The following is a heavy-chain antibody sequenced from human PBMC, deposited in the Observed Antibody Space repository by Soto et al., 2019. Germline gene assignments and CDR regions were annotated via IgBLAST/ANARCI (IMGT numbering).Heavy chain of an antibody. CDR2: IYGDDNK. CDR1: GFSLSTSGVG. Sequence: QITLKESGPTLVKPTQTLTLTCTFSGFSLSTSGVGVGWIRQSPGEALEWLAVIYGDDNKRYSPSLKSRLIIPKDTSKNQVVLTMTNMDPVDTATYYWAQRLCEYCGSTSCYDYWGQGTQVTVSS. CDR3: AQRLCEYCGSTSCYDY. V-gene: IGHV2-5*02. J-gene: IGHJ4*02. D-gene: IGHD2-2*01.